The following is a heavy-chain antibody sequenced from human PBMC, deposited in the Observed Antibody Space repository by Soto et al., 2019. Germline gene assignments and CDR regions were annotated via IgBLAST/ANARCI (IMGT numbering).Heavy chain of an antibody. CDR2: ISYDGSNK. J-gene: IGHJ4*02. CDR1: GFTFSSYG. Sequence: QVQLVESGGGVVQPGRSLRLSCAASGFTFSSYGMHWVRQAPGKGLEWVAVISYDGSNKYYADSVKGRFTISRDNSKNTLYLQMNSLRAEDTAVYYCAKDTSEGGDDYWGQGTLVTVSS. V-gene: IGHV3-30*18. CDR3: AKDTSEGGDDY. D-gene: IGHD3-10*01.